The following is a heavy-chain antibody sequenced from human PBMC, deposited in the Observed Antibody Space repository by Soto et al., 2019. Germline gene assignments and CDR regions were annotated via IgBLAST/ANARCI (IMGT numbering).Heavy chain of an antibody. Sequence: SETLSLTCTVSCASIISGHYYWILIRQPPGKGLEWIGYIYSSGTTYYNPSLESRVTISVDTSKNQFSLKLSSVTAADTAVYYCARHLGYDGSGYYRNWFDPWDQGTLVTVSS. D-gene: IGHD3-22*01. CDR1: CASIISGHYY. CDR2: IYSSGTT. V-gene: IGHV4-30-4*01. J-gene: IGHJ5*02. CDR3: ARHLGYDGSGYYRNWFDP.